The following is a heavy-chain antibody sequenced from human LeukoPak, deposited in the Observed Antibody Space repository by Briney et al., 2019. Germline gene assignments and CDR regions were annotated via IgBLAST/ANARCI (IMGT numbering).Heavy chain of an antibody. V-gene: IGHV7-4-1*02. CDR2: INTNTGNP. Sequence: ASVKVSCKASGYTFTDYAMNWVRQAPGQRLEWMGWINTNTGNPTYAQGFTGRFVFSLDTSVSTAYLQISSLKAEDTAVYYCAKLGYCSGGSCYGFEYWGQGTLVTVSS. J-gene: IGHJ4*02. D-gene: IGHD2-15*01. CDR3: AKLGYCSGGSCYGFEY. CDR1: GYTFTDYA.